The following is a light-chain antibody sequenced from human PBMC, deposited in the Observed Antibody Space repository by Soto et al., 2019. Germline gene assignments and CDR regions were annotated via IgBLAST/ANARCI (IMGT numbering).Light chain of an antibody. CDR3: QQYNSYWT. J-gene: IGKJ1*01. CDR2: DAS. V-gene: IGKV1-5*01. Sequence: DIQMNQSPSTLSASVGDRVTITCRASQSISSWLAWYQQRPGKAPKLLIYDASSLESGVPSRFSVSGSGTEFTLTISSLLPDDFATYYCQQYNSYWTFGQGTKVEIK. CDR1: QSISSW.